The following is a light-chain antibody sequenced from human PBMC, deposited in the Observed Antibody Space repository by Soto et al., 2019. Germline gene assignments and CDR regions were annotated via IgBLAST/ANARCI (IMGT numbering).Light chain of an antibody. CDR1: SSNIGNNY. CDR3: GTWDSSLSAVV. V-gene: IGLV1-51*01. J-gene: IGLJ1*01. CDR2: DNN. Sequence: QSVLTQPPSVSAAPGQKVTISCSGSSSNIGNNYVSWYQQLPGTAPKLLIYDNNKRPSGIPDRFSGSQSGTSATLGITGLQTGDEADYYCGTWDSSLSAVVFGTGTKHTVL.